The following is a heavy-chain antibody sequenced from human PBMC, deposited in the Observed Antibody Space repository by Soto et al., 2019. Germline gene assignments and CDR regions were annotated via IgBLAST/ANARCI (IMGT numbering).Heavy chain of an antibody. J-gene: IGHJ5*02. Sequence: PGESLKISCKGSGYIFTNHWIGWVRQLPGKGLEWMGIINPGDSDTRYSPSFQGQVTISADKSISTAYLQWSSLRASDSAMYYCGGGGGGIGGGNNYRFDPWGQGTLVTVSS. CDR3: GGGGGGIGGGNNYRFDP. D-gene: IGHD2-15*01. CDR1: GYIFTNHW. V-gene: IGHV5-51*01. CDR2: INPGDSDT.